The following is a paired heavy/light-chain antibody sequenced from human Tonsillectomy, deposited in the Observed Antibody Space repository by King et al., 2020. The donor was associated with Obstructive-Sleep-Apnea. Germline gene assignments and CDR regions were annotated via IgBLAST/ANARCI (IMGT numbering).Heavy chain of an antibody. V-gene: IGHV3-30*04. CDR1: GFTFSYSA. CDR2: ISFDGGNK. J-gene: IGHJ6*02. CDR3: ARDSNGERSNFYYYYAMDV. D-gene: IGHD4-17*01. Sequence: QVQLVESGGGVVQPGRSLRLSCAASGFTFSYSAFHWVRQAPGKGLEWVALISFDGGNKYYADSVKGRFTISRDNSKNTVYLQMNSLGAEDTAVYYCARDSNGERSNFYYYYAMDVWGQGTTVTVSS.
Light chain of an antibody. CDR3: GTWDTSLSAWV. Sequence: QSVLTQPPSVSAAPGQKVTISCSGSSSNIGHNFISWYQHLPGTAPKLLIYDSNKRPSGIPDRFSGSKSGTSATLGITGLQTGDEADYYCGTWDTSLSAWVFGGGTKLTVL. J-gene: IGLJ3*02. CDR1: SSNIGHNF. V-gene: IGLV1-51*01. CDR2: DSN.